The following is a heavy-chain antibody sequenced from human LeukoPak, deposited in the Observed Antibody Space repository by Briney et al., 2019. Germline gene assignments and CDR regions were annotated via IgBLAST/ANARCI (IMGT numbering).Heavy chain of an antibody. V-gene: IGHV3-21*01. CDR2: ISSSSDCI. Sequence: GGSLRLSCAASTLTFSSDSMNWVRQAPGKGLEWVSSISSSSDCIYYADSVKGRFTISRDNAKNSLYLQMNSLRAEDSAVYYCVRDSGSSWREGLNYWGQGTLVTVSS. CDR3: VRDSGSSWREGLNY. J-gene: IGHJ4*02. D-gene: IGHD6-13*01. CDR1: TLTFSSDS.